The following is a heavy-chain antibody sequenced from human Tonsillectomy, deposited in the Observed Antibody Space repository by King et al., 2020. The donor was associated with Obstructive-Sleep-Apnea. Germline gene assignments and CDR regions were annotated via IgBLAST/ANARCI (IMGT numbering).Heavy chain of an antibody. CDR1: GCSISSSSYY. CDR3: ATSPYYYDSSGYYLDWYFDL. V-gene: IGHV4-39*07. Sequence: QLQESGPGLVKPSETLSLTCTVSGCSISSSSYYWGWIRQPPGKVLDWIGNIYYSGSTYYNPSLKSRVTISVDPSKNQFSLKLTSVTAADTAMYYCATSPYYYDSSGYYLDWYFDLWGRDTLVTVSS. J-gene: IGHJ2*01. D-gene: IGHD3-22*01. CDR2: IYYSGST.